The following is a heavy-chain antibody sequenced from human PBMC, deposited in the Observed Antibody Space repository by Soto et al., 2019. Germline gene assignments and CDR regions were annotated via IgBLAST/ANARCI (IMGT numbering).Heavy chain of an antibody. V-gene: IGHV4-59*08. CDR1: GGSISSYY. J-gene: IGHJ3*02. D-gene: IGHD4-17*01. CDR3: ARRRLRGDAFDI. Sequence: QVQLQESGPGLVKPSETLSLTCTVSGGSISSYYWSWIRQPPGKGLEWIGYIYYSGNTNYNPSLKSRVTISVDTSKNQFSLKLSSVTAADTAVYYCARRRLRGDAFDIWGQGTMVTVSS. CDR2: IYYSGNT.